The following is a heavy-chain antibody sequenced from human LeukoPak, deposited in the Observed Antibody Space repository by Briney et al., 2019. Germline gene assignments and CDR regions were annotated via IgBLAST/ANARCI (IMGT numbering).Heavy chain of an antibody. Sequence: ASVKVSCKASGYTFTSYYMHWVRQAPGQGLEWMGIINPSGGSTSYAQKFQGRVTMTRDTSTSTVYMDLSSLRSEDTAVYYCARNEAVAGMADYWGQGTLVTVSS. CDR2: INPSGGST. CDR1: GYTFTSYY. J-gene: IGHJ4*02. D-gene: IGHD6-19*01. CDR3: ARNEAVAGMADY. V-gene: IGHV1-46*01.